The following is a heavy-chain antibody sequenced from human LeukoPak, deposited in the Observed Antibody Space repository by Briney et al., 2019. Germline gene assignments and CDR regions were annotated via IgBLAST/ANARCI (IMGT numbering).Heavy chain of an antibody. V-gene: IGHV3-7*01. Sequence: GGSLRLSCAASGFTFSSYWMTWVRQAPGKGLEWVANIKQDTSERYYVDSVKGRFTISRDNAKNSLYLQMNSLRAEDTAVYYCATPTAGTWHFDYWGQGTLVTVSS. CDR2: IKQDTSER. J-gene: IGHJ4*02. CDR1: GFTFSSYW. CDR3: ATPTAGTWHFDY. D-gene: IGHD1-1*01.